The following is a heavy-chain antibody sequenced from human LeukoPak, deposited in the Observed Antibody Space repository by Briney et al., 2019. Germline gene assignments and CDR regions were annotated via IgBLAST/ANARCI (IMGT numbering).Heavy chain of an antibody. J-gene: IGHJ2*01. CDR1: GGSISSYY. V-gene: IGHV4-4*02. Sequence: SETLSLTCTVSGGSISSYYWSWVRQPPGKGLEWIGEIYHSGSTNYNPSLKSRVTISVDKSKNQFSLKLSSVTAADTAVYYCASHYDSSGYSTWYFDLWGRGTLVTVSS. CDR2: IYHSGST. D-gene: IGHD3-22*01. CDR3: ASHYDSSGYSTWYFDL.